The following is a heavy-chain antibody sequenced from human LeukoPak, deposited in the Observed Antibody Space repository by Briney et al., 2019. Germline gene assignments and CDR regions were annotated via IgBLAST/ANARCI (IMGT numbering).Heavy chain of an antibody. CDR2: INHSGST. CDR3: ARVSFLRYFDWLSLNYYFDY. J-gene: IGHJ4*02. CDR1: GASISSGDFY. Sequence: TSETLSLTCTVSGASISSGDFYWSWIRQPPGKGLEWIGEINHSGSTNYNPSLKSRVTISVDTSKNQFSLKLSSVTAADTAVYYCARVSFLRYFDWLSLNYYFDYWGQGTLVTVSS. V-gene: IGHV4-39*07. D-gene: IGHD3-9*01.